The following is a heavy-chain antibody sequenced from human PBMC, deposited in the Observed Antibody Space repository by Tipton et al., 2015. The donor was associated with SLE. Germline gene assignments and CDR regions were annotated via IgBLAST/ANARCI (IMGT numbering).Heavy chain of an antibody. V-gene: IGHV4-38-2*02. CDR1: GGSISSYY. CDR2: IYHSGST. J-gene: IGHJ3*02. D-gene: IGHD3-22*01. Sequence: TLSLTCTVSGGSISSYYWSWIRQPPGKGLEWIGSIYHSGSTYYNPSLKSRVTISVDTSKNQFSLKLSSVTAADTAVYYCARDRPYYDSSGYYYAFDIWGQGTMVTVSS. CDR3: ARDRPYYDSSGYYYAFDI.